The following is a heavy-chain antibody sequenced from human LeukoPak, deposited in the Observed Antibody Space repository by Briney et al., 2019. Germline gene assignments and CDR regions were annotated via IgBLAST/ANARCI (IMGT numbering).Heavy chain of an antibody. CDR2: ISYDGSNK. CDR3: ARTLGSSWLNWFDP. Sequence: TGGSLRLSCAASGFTFSSYAMHWVRQAPGKGLEWVAVISYDGSNKYYADSVKGRFTISRDNSKNTLYLQMNSLRAEDTAVYYCARTLGSSWLNWFDPWGQGTLVTVSS. V-gene: IGHV3-30-3*01. D-gene: IGHD6-13*01. J-gene: IGHJ5*02. CDR1: GFTFSSYA.